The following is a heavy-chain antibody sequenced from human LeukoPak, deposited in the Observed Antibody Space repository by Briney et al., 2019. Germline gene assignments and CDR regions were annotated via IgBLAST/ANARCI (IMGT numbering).Heavy chain of an antibody. CDR3: ARDRKYYYDSSGYYFDY. CDR1: GFTFSSYP. D-gene: IGHD3-22*01. V-gene: IGHV3-11*04. CDR2: ISSTGSSI. Sequence: GGSLRLSCAASGFTFSSYPMSWIRQAPGKGLEWVSYISSTGSSIYYVDSVKGRFTISRDNAKNSLYLQMNSLRAEDTAVYYCARDRKYYYDSSGYYFDYWGQGTLVTVSS. J-gene: IGHJ4*02.